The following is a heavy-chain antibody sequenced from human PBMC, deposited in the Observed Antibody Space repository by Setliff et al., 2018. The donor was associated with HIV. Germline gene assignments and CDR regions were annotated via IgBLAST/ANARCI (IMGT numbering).Heavy chain of an antibody. V-gene: IGHV4-38-2*02. D-gene: IGHD6-6*01. J-gene: IGHJ4*02. CDR2: INHSGST. Sequence: PSETLSLTCTVSGYSISSGYYWGWIRQPPGKGLEWIGNINHSGSTYYNPSLKSRVTISVDTSKDQFSLKLTSVTAADTAVYYCARFSTSSGGTFDYWGQGTLVTVSS. CDR3: ARFSTSSGGTFDY. CDR1: GYSISSGYY.